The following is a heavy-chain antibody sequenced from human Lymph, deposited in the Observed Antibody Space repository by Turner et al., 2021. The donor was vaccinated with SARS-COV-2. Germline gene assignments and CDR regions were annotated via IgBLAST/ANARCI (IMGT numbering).Heavy chain of an antibody. CDR3: AKDLVSGIGALGGMDV. CDR2: ICGSGGCT. V-gene: IGHV3-23*01. J-gene: IGHJ6*02. CDR1: GFPFSTYA. D-gene: IGHD1-26*01. Sequence: VQLLASGGGLVQPGGFLRLSCSASGFPFSTYAMIWVLPAPGKGLEVVSAICGSGGCTYYADSVKGRFTISRENSRNTLFLQMNRLRSEDTAGNYCAKDLVSGIGALGGMDVWGQGTTVTVSS.